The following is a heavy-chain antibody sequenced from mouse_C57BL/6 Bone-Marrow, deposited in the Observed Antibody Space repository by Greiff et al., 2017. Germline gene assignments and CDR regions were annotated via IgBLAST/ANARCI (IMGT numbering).Heavy chain of an antibody. CDR2: IDPETGGT. V-gene: IGHV1-15*01. D-gene: IGHD2-4*01. Sequence: LVESGAELVRPGASVTLSCKASGYTFTDYEMHWVKQTPVHGLEWIGAIDPETGGTAYNQKFKGKAILTADKSSSTAYMELRSLTSEDSAVYYCTRNYYDYDGAWFAYWGQGTLVTVSA. CDR1: GYTFTDYE. J-gene: IGHJ3*01. CDR3: TRNYYDYDGAWFAY.